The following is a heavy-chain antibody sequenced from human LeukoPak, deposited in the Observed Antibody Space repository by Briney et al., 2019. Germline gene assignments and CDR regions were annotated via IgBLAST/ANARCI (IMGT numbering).Heavy chain of an antibody. Sequence: SETLSLTCTVSGGSISSGSYYWSWIRQPAGKGLEWIGRIYTSGSTNYNPSLKSRVTISVDTSKNQFSLKLSSVTAADTAVYYCARAYYYDSSGYLDAFDIWGQGTMVTVSS. CDR3: ARAYYYDSSGYLDAFDI. V-gene: IGHV4-61*02. CDR2: IYTSGST. CDR1: GGSISSGSYY. D-gene: IGHD3-22*01. J-gene: IGHJ3*02.